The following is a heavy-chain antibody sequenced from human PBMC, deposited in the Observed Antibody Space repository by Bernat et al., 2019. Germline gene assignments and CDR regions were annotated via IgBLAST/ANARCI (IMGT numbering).Heavy chain of an antibody. D-gene: IGHD6-25*01. CDR1: GFTFSNYG. J-gene: IGHJ4*02. V-gene: IGHV3-33*01. Sequence: QVQLVESGGGVVQPGTSLRLSCVASGFTFSNYGMHWVRQAPGKGLEWVAVIWYDSSNSYYADSVRGRFTISKDNSKNTLFLKINSLRTEDTGVYYCAREGWSAMAAAGTGADYWGQGTLVSVSS. CDR3: AREGWSAMAAAGTGADY. CDR2: IWYDSSNS.